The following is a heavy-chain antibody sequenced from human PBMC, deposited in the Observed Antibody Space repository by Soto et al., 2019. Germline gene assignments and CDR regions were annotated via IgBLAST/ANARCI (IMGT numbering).Heavy chain of an antibody. D-gene: IGHD3-16*01. CDR2: ISPYTGNT. J-gene: IGHJ6*02. CDR1: GYIFVNYG. Sequence: QVQLVQSGDEVKKPGASVKVSCKASGYIFVNYGIAWVRQAPGQGLEWMGWISPYTGNTHSATKVQSRLTMTTDTSTCTAYMALGSLTSDDTAVYYCVMVDNYVTPTPQDVWGQGTTVTVSS. V-gene: IGHV1-18*01. CDR3: VMVDNYVTPTPQDV.